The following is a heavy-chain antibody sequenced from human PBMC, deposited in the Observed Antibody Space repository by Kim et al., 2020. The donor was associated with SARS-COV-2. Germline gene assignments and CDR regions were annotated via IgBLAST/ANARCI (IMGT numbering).Heavy chain of an antibody. Sequence: NNHPTLKSRITISVHPSKIQFSLKLSSVTAADKAVYYCARTGRVYSSSPAPFDYWGQGTLVTVSS. CDR3: ARTGRVYSSSPAPFDY. D-gene: IGHD6-13*01. V-gene: IGHV4-34*01. J-gene: IGHJ4*02.